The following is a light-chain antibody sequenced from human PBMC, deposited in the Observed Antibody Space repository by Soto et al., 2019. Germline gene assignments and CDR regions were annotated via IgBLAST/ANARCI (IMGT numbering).Light chain of an antibody. CDR3: QQAKNFPWT. CDR1: QGISTS. Sequence: DIQMTQAPFSVSASVGDRVTITCLASQGISTSLAWYQQKPGKAPKLLIYAASSLQSVVPSRFSGTGSGTDFTLTISSLQPEDFAPYYCQQAKNFPWTFGQGTKVEVK. CDR2: AAS. V-gene: IGKV1-12*01. J-gene: IGKJ1*01.